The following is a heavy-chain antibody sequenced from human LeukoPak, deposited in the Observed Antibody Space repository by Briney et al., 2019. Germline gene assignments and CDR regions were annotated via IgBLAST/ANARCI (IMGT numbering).Heavy chain of an antibody. V-gene: IGHV1-2*02. Sequence: ASVKVSCKASGYIFTNYYMHWVRQAPRQGLEWMGWINPNSGGANYAQMFQGRVTMTRDTSISTAYMVPSRLRSDDTAIYYCAKYYRPYFYRLGSYWSPVDFWGQGTLVTVSS. J-gene: IGHJ4*02. D-gene: IGHD3-10*01. CDR1: GYIFTNYY. CDR3: AKYYRPYFYRLGSYWSPVDF. CDR2: INPNSGGA.